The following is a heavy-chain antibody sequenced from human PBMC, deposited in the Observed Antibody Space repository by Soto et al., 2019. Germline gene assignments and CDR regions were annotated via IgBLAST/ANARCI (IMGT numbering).Heavy chain of an antibody. J-gene: IGHJ4*02. D-gene: IGHD5-18*01. Sequence: GGSLRLSCAASGFTFSNAWMSWVRQAPGKGLEWVGRIKSKTDGGTTDYAAPVKGRFTISRDDSKNTLYLQMNSLKTEDTAVYYCTTDAGCVDTAMVIDYWGQGTLVTVSS. CDR2: IKSKTDGGTT. V-gene: IGHV3-15*01. CDR3: TTDAGCVDTAMVIDY. CDR1: GFTFSNAW.